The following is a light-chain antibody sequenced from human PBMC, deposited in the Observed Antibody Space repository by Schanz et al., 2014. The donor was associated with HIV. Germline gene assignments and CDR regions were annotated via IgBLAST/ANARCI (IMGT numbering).Light chain of an antibody. CDR2: DDH. CDR3: GTWDSSLSAGK. V-gene: IGLV1-51*01. CDR1: ALNIGHSS. Sequence: QSVLTQPPSVSAAPGQRVTISCSGSALNIGHSSVSWYQQFPGTAPRLLLYDDHVRPSGIPDRFSGSKSGTSATLGITGLQTGDEADYYCGTWDSSLSAGKFGGGTKLTVL. J-gene: IGLJ3*02.